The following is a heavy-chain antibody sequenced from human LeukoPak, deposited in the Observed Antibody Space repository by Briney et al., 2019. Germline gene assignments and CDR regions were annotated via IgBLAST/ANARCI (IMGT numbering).Heavy chain of an antibody. CDR2: ISSSSSYI. Sequence: GGSLRLSCAASGFTFSSCSMNWVRQAPGKGLEWVPSISSSSSYIYYADSVKGRFTISRDNAKNSLYLQMNSLRAEDTAVYYCARDFEQSGSGSYYRRWAFDIWGQGTMVTVSS. J-gene: IGHJ3*02. CDR3: ARDFEQSGSGSYYRRWAFDI. V-gene: IGHV3-21*01. CDR1: GFTFSSCS. D-gene: IGHD3-10*01.